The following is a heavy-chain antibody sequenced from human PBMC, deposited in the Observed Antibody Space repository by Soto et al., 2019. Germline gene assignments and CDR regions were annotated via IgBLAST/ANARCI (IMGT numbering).Heavy chain of an antibody. Sequence: PGGSLRLSCATSGFSISSSYMNWVRQAPGRGLEWVSVIYSAGNTYYADSVRGRFTISRDSSKNTLYLQMTRLRAEDTALYFCTSGHDYDSSGGYYFEYWGQGTLVTV. V-gene: IGHV3-53*01. CDR3: TSGHDYDSSGGYYFEY. D-gene: IGHD3-22*01. CDR1: GFSISSSY. CDR2: IYSAGNT. J-gene: IGHJ4*02.